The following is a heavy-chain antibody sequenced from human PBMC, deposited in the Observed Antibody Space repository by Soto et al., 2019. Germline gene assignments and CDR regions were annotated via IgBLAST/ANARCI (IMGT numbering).Heavy chain of an antibody. V-gene: IGHV4-39*01. CDR3: ARLPRGAAAGPYFDY. Sequence: SETLSLTCTVSGGSISSSSYYWGWIRQPPGKGLEWIGSIYYSGSTYYNPSLKSRVTISVDTSKNQFSLKLSSVTAADTAVYYCARLPRGAAAGPYFDYWGQGTPVTVPQ. CDR1: GGSISSSSYY. CDR2: IYYSGST. D-gene: IGHD6-13*01. J-gene: IGHJ4*02.